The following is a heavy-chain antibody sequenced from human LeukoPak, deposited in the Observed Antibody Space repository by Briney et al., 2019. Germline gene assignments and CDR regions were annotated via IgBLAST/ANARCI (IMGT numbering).Heavy chain of an antibody. Sequence: SQTLSLTCAISGDSVSSNSVTWNWIRQSPSRGLEWLGRTYYRSTWYNDYAVSVIGRITVNPDTSKNQFSLHLNSVTPEDTAVYXCAXRXTQYDCFDPWGQGILVTVSS. D-gene: IGHD2-2*01. CDR3: AXRXTQYDCFDP. V-gene: IGHV6-1*01. J-gene: IGHJ5*02. CDR2: TYYRSTWYN. CDR1: GDSVSSNSVT.